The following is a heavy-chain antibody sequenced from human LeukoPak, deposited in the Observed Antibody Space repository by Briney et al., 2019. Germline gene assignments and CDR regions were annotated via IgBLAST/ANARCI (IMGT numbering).Heavy chain of an antibody. V-gene: IGHV3-7*01. CDR1: GFTLSSYW. CDR3: TRDQGVRYAFDI. CDR2: IKQDGSEK. D-gene: IGHD3-10*01. Sequence: GGSLRLSCVASGFTLSSYWMSWVRQAPGKGLEWVANIKQDGSEKYYVDSVMGRFTISRDNAKNSLYLQMNSLRPEDTAVYYCTRDQGVRYAFDIWGQGSVVTVSS. J-gene: IGHJ3*02.